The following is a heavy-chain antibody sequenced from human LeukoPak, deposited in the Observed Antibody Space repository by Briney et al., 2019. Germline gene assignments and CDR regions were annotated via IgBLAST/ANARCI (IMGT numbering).Heavy chain of an antibody. J-gene: IGHJ4*02. CDR3: ARGGVVPGLDY. Sequence: SETLSLTCTVSGGSISSYYWRWIRQPPGKGLEWMGYIYYSGSTNYNPALKSRVTISVDTSKNQFSLKLSSVTAADTVVYYCARGGVVPGLDYWGQGTLVTVSS. V-gene: IGHV4-59*01. D-gene: IGHD2-2*01. CDR2: IYYSGST. CDR1: GGSISSYY.